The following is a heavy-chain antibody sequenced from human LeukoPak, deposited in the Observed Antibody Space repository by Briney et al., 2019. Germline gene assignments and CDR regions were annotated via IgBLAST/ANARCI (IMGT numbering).Heavy chain of an antibody. D-gene: IGHD6-13*01. CDR3: ARDVAAAGPTFDY. J-gene: IGHJ4*02. CDR1: GYTFTGYY. V-gene: IGHV1-2*02. Sequence: ASVKVSCKASGYTFTGYYMHWVRQAPGQGLEWMGWINPNSGSTNYAQKFQGRVTMTRDTSISTAYMELSRLRSDDTAVYYCARDVAAAGPTFDYWGQGTLVTVSS. CDR2: INPNSGST.